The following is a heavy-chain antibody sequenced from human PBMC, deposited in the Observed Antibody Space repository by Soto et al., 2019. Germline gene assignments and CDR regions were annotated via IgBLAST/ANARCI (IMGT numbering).Heavy chain of an antibody. J-gene: IGHJ5*02. V-gene: IGHV4-59*01. CDR2: IYNSGTT. CDR1: GDSITSNH. CDR3: ARVSMSTVSWGFDP. D-gene: IGHD4-4*01. Sequence: SETLSLTCAVSGDSITSNHWNWIRQPPGRGLEWIGYIYNSGTTKYNPSLKSRVIISVDTSKNQLSLKLSSVTAADTAVYYCARVSMSTVSWGFDPWGXGTLVTVSS.